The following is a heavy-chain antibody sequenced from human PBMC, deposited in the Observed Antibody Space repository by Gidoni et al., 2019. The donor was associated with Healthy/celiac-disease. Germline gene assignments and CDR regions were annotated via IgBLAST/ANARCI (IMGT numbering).Heavy chain of an antibody. J-gene: IGHJ2*01. Sequence: EVQLVESGGGLVQPGGALRLACGASGFTFSSYAMSWVRQAPGKGLEWVSAISGSGGSTYYADSVKGRFTISRDNSKNTLYLQMNSLRAEDTAVYYCARVVASLFDLWGRGTLVTVSS. CDR1: GFTFSSYA. CDR3: ARVVASLFDL. V-gene: IGHV3-23*04. D-gene: IGHD5-12*01. CDR2: ISGSGGST.